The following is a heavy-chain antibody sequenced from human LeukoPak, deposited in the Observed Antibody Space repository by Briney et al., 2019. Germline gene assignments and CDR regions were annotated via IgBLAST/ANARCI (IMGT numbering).Heavy chain of an antibody. J-gene: IGHJ4*02. V-gene: IGHV3-53*01. D-gene: IGHD4-23*01. Sequence: GGSLRLSCAASGFTVSSTYMSWVRQAPGKGLEWVSVIYTGGSTYYADSVKGRFTISRDNSKNTLYLQMNSLRAEDTSVYYCARDNYGGNLDYWGQGTLVTVSS. CDR2: IYTGGST. CDR1: GFTVSSTY. CDR3: ARDNYGGNLDY.